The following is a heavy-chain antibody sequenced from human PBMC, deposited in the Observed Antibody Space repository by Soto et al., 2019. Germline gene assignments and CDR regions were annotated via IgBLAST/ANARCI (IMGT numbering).Heavy chain of an antibody. D-gene: IGHD3-16*02. CDR3: ARALSGYDYVWGSYRYPQYFDY. V-gene: IGHV4-34*01. Sequence: SKTLSLTCAVYGGSFSGYYWSWIRQPPGKGLEWIGEINHSGSTNYNPSLKSRVTISVDTSKNQFSLKLSSVTAADTAVYYCARALSGYDYVWGSYRYPQYFDYWGQGTLVTVS. CDR1: GGSFSGYY. CDR2: INHSGST. J-gene: IGHJ4*02.